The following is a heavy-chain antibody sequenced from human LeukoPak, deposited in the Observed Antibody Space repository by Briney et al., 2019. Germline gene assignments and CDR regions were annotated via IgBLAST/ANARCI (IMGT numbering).Heavy chain of an antibody. CDR2: IGVAANT. J-gene: IGHJ4*02. CDR1: GFTFSSYD. D-gene: IGHD1-26*01. Sequence: GGSLRLSWAASGFTFSSYDMHWVRQATGKGLEWVSAIGVAANTFYSGSVKGRFTISRENAKNSLYLLMTSLRAEDTAVYYCARQNTPHGNFDYWGQGILVTVSS. V-gene: IGHV3-13*01. CDR3: ARQNTPHGNFDY.